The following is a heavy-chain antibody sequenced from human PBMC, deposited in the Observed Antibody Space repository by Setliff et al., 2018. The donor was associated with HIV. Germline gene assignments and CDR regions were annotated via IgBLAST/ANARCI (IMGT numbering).Heavy chain of an antibody. CDR1: GGSISSNNYY. J-gene: IGHJ4*02. D-gene: IGHD3-3*01. Sequence: PSETLSLTCTVSGGSISSNNYYWGWIRQSPGKGPEWFGSIYYSGNAYYNPSLKSRLTISMDTSKNQFSLKLSSVTAADTAVYYCATHVLQFLEWLSHFDYWGQGTLVTVSS. CDR3: ATHVLQFLEWLSHFDY. CDR2: IYYSGNA. V-gene: IGHV4-39*01.